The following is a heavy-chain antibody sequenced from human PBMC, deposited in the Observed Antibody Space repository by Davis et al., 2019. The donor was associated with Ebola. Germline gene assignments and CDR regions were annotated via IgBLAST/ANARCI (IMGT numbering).Heavy chain of an antibody. CDR2: IYPGDSDT. D-gene: IGHD3-22*01. CDR1: GYSFTTYW. Sequence: GESLKISCQVSGYSFTTYWIGWVRQMPGKGLEWMGIIYPGDSDTRYSPSFQGHVTISADKSITTTYLQWSSLKASDTAMYYCARSFYYYDSSGQATYWGQGTLVTVSS. CDR3: ARSFYYYDSSGQATY. V-gene: IGHV5-51*01. J-gene: IGHJ4*02.